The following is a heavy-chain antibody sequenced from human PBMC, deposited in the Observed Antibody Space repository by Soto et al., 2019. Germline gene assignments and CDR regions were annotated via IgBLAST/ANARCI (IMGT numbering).Heavy chain of an antibody. V-gene: IGHV3-11*01. Sequence: QVQLVESGGGLVKPGGSLRLSCAASGFTFSGSFMSWSRQAPGKGLEWLSYISGRDGNIYYADSVRGRFTISSDNAKNSVYLQMNSLGAENTAVYYCAGDQRPNYLAAWGKGTTVTVS. CDR1: GFTFSGSF. CDR3: AGDQRPNYLAA. J-gene: IGHJ6*03. CDR2: ISGRDGNI.